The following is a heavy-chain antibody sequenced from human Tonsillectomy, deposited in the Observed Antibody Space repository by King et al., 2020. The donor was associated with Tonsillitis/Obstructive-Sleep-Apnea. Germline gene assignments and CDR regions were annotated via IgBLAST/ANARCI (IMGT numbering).Heavy chain of an antibody. D-gene: IGHD3-3*01. CDR1: GFIVNRDY. CDR3: ARATCYDFFPFES. V-gene: IGHV3-53*01. J-gene: IGHJ4*02. CDR2: IYSGGSA. Sequence: VQLVESGGGLIQPGGSLRLSCAASGFIVNRDYMSWVRQAPGKGLEWVSVIYSGGSAYYADSVKGRFTISRDNSKNTLYLQINSLRAEDTAVYYCARATCYDFFPFESWGQGTLVTVSS.